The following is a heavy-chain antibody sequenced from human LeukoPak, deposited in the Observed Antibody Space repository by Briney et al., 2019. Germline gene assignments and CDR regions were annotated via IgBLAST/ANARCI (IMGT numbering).Heavy chain of an antibody. CDR2: ITTSGGRT. V-gene: IGHV3-23*01. CDR1: GFTFSSYG. D-gene: IGHD5-12*01. CDR3: ARGWLSFDN. J-gene: IGHJ4*02. Sequence: AGSLSLSCAASGFTFSSYGMKWVRQAPGKGLEWVATITTSGGRTYYADSGKGRFTISRDNSENTLCLQMNSLRAEDTAVYYCARGWLSFDNWGQGTLVTVSS.